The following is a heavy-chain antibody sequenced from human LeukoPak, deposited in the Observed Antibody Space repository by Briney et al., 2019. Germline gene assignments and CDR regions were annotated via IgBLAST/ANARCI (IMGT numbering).Heavy chain of an antibody. CDR3: ARALRYSSGWYVGY. CDR1: GYTFTGYY. CDR2: INPNSGCT. J-gene: IGHJ4*02. V-gene: IGHV1-2*02. Sequence: ASVKVSCTASGYTFTGYYMHWVRQAPGQGLEWMGWINPNSGCTNYAQKFQGRVTMTRDTSISTAYMELSRLRSDDTAVYYCARALRYSSGWYVGYWGQGTLVTVSS. D-gene: IGHD6-19*01.